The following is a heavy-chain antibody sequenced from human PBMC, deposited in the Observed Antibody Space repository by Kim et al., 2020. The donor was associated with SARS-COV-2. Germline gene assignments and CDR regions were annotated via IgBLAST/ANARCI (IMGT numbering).Heavy chain of an antibody. CDR3: TRSYSSSSEDY. CDR2: IRSKANSYAT. Sequence: GGSLRLSCAASGFTFSGSAMHWVRQASGKGLEWVGRIRSKANSYATAYAASVKGRFTISRDDSKNTAYLQMNSLKTEDTAVYYRTRSYSSSSEDYWGQGTLVTVSS. D-gene: IGHD6-6*01. J-gene: IGHJ4*02. V-gene: IGHV3-73*01. CDR1: GFTFSGSA.